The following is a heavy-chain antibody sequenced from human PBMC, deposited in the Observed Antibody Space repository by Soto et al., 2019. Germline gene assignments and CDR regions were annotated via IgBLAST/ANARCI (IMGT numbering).Heavy chain of an antibody. Sequence: GGSLRLSCAAFRFTFDDYAMHWVRQAPGKGLEWVSGISWNSGTIGYADSVKGRFTISRDNAKNSLYLQMNSLRAEDTAVYYCERDYISSWYVAFNIWGQGKMVPVSS. CDR2: ISWNSGTI. J-gene: IGHJ3*02. CDR1: RFTFDDYA. D-gene: IGHD6-13*01. CDR3: ERDYISSWYVAFNI. V-gene: IGHV3-9*01.